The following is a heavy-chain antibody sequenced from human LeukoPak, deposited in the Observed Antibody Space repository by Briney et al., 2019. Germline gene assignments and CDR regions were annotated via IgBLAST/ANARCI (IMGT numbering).Heavy chain of an antibody. J-gene: IGHJ5*02. CDR2: IYYSGST. CDR1: GGSISSSSYY. Sequence: SETLSLTCTVSGGSISSSSYYWGWIRQPPGKGLEWIGSIYYSGSTYYNPSLKSRVTISVDTSKNQFSLKLSSVTAADTAVYYCARDLAPMDGSFDPWGQGTLVTVSS. CDR3: ARDLAPMDGSFDP. V-gene: IGHV4-39*07. D-gene: IGHD3-10*01.